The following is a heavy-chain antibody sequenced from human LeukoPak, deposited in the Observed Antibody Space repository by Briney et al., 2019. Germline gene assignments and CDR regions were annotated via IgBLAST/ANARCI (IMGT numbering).Heavy chain of an antibody. V-gene: IGHV4-38-2*02. CDR2: IYHRGST. J-gene: IGHJ4*02. CDR3: ARVWTDSGSYYDDRGALDS. Sequence: SETLSLTCTVSGYSISNGYYWGWIRQPPGKGLEWVGSIYHRGSTYYNPSLKSRLTMSVDTSKNQFSLNLSSVTAADTALYYCARVWTDSGSYYDDRGALDSWGQGTLVTVSS. CDR1: GYSISNGYY. D-gene: IGHD1-26*01.